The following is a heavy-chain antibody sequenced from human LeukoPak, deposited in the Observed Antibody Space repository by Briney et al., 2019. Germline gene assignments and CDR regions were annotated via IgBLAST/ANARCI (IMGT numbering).Heavy chain of an antibody. D-gene: IGHD6-6*01. CDR1: GFTFSSYA. CDR2: ISGSGGST. CDR3: ASDARHSEVGYFDY. J-gene: IGHJ4*02. V-gene: IGHV3-23*01. Sequence: GGSLRLSCAASGFTFSSYAMSWVRQAPGKGLEWVSAISGSGGSTYYADSVKGRFTISRDNSKNTPYLQMNSLRAEDTAVYYCASDARHSEVGYFDYWGQGTLVTVSS.